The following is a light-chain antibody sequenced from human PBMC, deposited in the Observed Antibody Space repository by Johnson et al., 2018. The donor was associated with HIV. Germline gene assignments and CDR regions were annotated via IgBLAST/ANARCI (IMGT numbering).Light chain of an antibody. CDR1: SSNIGNNY. CDR2: END. V-gene: IGLV1-51*02. CDR3: GTWDNSLSAGV. J-gene: IGLJ1*01. Sequence: QSVLTQPPSVSAAPGQKVTISCSGSSSNIGNNYVSWYQQLPGTAPKLLIYENDKRPSGIPARFSGSKSGTSATLGISGLQTGDEADYYCGTWDNSLSAGVFGSGTKVTVL.